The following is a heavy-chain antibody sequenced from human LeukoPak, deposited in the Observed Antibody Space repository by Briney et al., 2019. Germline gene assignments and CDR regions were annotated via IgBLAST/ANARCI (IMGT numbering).Heavy chain of an antibody. J-gene: IGHJ4*02. D-gene: IGHD3-22*01. CDR2: IYYSGST. CDR1: GGSISSSSYY. V-gene: IGHV4-39*07. Sequence: SETLSLTCTVSGGSISSSSYYWGWIRQPPGKGLEWIGSIYYSGSTYYNPSLKSRVTISVDKSKNQFSLKLSSVTAADTAVYYCAREEHDSSGYHIDYWGQGTLVTVSS. CDR3: AREEHDSSGYHIDY.